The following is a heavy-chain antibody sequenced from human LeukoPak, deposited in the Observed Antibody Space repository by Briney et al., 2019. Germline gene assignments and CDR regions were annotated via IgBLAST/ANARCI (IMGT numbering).Heavy chain of an antibody. CDR1: GLSFSNAW. CDR3: TTGGGCSGTCYSIAY. V-gene: IGHV3-15*01. Sequence: GGSLRLSCEASGLSFSNAWMTWVRQAPGKGLEWVGRIKRKADGGTTDYAAPVKDRFTISRDDSKNTLYLQMNSLKTEDTGLYYCTTGGGCSGTCYSIAYWGQGTLVTVSS. J-gene: IGHJ4*02. CDR2: IKRKADGGTT. D-gene: IGHD2-15*01.